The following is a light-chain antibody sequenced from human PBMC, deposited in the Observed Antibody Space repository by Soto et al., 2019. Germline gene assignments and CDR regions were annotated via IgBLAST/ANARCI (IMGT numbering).Light chain of an antibody. CDR2: DVS. CDR3: SSYSSTGTPGV. J-gene: IGLJ3*02. V-gene: IGLV2-11*01. CDR1: SSDVGGYNY. Sequence: QSVLTQPSSVSGSPGQSVTISCTGTSSDVGGYNYVSWYQQHPGKAPKLMIYDVSNWPSGVPDRFSGSKSGNTASLTISGLQAEDGADYDCSSYSSTGTPGVFGGGTKLTVL.